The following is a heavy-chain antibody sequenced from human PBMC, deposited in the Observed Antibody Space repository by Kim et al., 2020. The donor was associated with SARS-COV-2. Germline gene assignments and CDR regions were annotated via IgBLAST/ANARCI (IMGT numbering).Heavy chain of an antibody. Sequence: GSVTMYADSVKGRFTISRDNAKNTLYLQMNSLRADDTGVYYCAKSDWFDPWGQETLVTVSS. CDR2: GSVT. J-gene: IGHJ5*02. V-gene: IGHV3-74*03. CDR3: AKSDWFDP.